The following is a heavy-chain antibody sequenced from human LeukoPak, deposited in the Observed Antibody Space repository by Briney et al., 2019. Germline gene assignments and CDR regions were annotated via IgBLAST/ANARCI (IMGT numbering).Heavy chain of an antibody. CDR3: ARAYSSGWYGSRFTFDY. CDR2: IYYSGST. V-gene: IGHV4-61*01. J-gene: IGHJ4*02. CDR1: GYSISSSYY. D-gene: IGHD6-19*01. Sequence: SETLSLTCTVSGYSISSSYYWSWIRQPPGKGLEWIGYIYYSGSTNYNPSLKSRVTISVDTSKNQFSLKLSSVTAADTAVYYCARAYSSGWYGSRFTFDYWGQGTLVTVSS.